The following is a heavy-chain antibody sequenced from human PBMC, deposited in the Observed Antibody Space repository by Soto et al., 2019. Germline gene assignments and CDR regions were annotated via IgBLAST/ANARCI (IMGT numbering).Heavy chain of an antibody. CDR2: ISAYNGNT. V-gene: IGHV1-18*01. CDR1: GYTFTSYG. Sequence: ASVKVSCKASGYTFTSYGISWVRQAPGQGLEWMGWISAYNGNTNYAQKLQGRVTMTTDTSTSTAYMELRSLRSDDTAVYYCARDKVATRAYYYYGMDVWGQGTTVTVSS. CDR3: ARDKVATRAYYYYGMDV. J-gene: IGHJ6*02. D-gene: IGHD5-12*01.